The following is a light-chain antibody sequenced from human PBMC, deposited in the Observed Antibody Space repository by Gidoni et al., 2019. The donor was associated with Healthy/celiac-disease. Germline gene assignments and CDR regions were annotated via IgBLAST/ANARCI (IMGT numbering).Light chain of an antibody. Sequence: DSQMTQSPSSLSAAAGDRVTLTCQASQDISHYLNCYQQKPGKAPKLLIYDASNLETGVPSRFGGSGSGPDSTFPISGLQLEDIVTYYCQQYDTLPLTFXGXTKVEIK. CDR3: QQYDTLPLT. V-gene: IGKV1-33*01. CDR1: QDISHY. CDR2: DAS. J-gene: IGKJ4*01.